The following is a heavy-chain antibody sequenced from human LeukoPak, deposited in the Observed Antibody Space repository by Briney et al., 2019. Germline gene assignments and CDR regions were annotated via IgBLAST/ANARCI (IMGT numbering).Heavy chain of an antibody. V-gene: IGHV4-59*01. Sequence: SETLSLTCTVSGGSISNYYWTWIRQPPGKGLEWIGYIYYSGSTNYNPSLNSRVTISVDTSKNQFSLKLSSVTAADTAVYYCARDRYHRYVVAATYSFDYWGQGTLVTVSS. D-gene: IGHD2-15*01. CDR1: GGSISNYY. CDR3: ARDRYHRYVVAATYSFDY. CDR2: IYYSGST. J-gene: IGHJ4*02.